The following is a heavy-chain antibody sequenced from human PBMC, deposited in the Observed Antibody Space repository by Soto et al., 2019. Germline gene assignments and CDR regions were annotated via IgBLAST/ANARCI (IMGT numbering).Heavy chain of an antibody. J-gene: IGHJ6*02. CDR3: TRDGWVYGMDV. CDR1: GFTFGDYA. Sequence: SLRLSCTASGFTFGDYAMSWFRQAPGRGLEWVGFIRSKAYGGTTEYAASVKGRFTISRDDSKSIAYLQMNSLKTEDTAVYYCTRDGWVYGMDVWGQGTTVTVSS. D-gene: IGHD3-10*01. V-gene: IGHV3-49*03. CDR2: IRSKAYGGTT.